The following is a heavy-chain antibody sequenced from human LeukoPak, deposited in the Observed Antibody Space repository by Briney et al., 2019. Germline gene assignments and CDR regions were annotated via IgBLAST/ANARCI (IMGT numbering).Heavy chain of an antibody. CDR2: ISAYNGNT. J-gene: IGHJ6*02. CDR3: ARDPRAPNEVFGDYSDYHYGMDV. CDR1: GYTFTSYG. D-gene: IGHD4-11*01. Sequence: ASVKVSCKASGYTFTSYGISWVRQAPGQGLEWMGWISAYNGNTNYAQKLQGRVTMTTDTSTSTAYMELRGLRSDDTAVYYCARDPRAPNEVFGDYSDYHYGMDVWGQGTTVTVSS. V-gene: IGHV1-18*01.